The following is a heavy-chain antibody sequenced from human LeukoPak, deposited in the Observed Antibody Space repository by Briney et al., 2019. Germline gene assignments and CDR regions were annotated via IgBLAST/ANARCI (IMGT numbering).Heavy chain of an antibody. CDR2: INPNSGGT. CDR3: ARDYCSSTSRLVDWFDP. D-gene: IGHD2-2*01. J-gene: IGHJ5*02. V-gene: IGHV1-2*02. Sequence: ASVKVSCKASGYTFTGYYMHWVRQAPGQGLEWMGWINPNSGGTNYAQKFQGRVTMTRDTSINTAYMELSRLRSDDTAVYYCARDYCSSTSRLVDWFDPWGQGTLVTVSS. CDR1: GYTFTGYY.